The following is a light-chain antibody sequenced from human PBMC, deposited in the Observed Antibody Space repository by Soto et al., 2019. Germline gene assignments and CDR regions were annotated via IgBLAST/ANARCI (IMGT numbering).Light chain of an antibody. Sequence: EIGLTQSPVTLSVSPGEGATLSCGASQSVGSLLAWYQQKPGQAPRLLIYGASTRATGIPARFSGSGSGTEFTLTISSLQSEDFAVYYCQQYNNWPPIFGQGTRLEIK. CDR1: QSVGSL. V-gene: IGKV3-15*01. CDR3: QQYNNWPPI. J-gene: IGKJ5*01. CDR2: GAS.